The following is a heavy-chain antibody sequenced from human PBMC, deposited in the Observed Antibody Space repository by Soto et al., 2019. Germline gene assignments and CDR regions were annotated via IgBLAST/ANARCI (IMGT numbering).Heavy chain of an antibody. CDR2: ISSSGSTI. Sequence: HPGGSLRLSCAASGFTFSSYEMNWVRQAPGKGLEWVSYISSSGSTIYYADSVKGRFTISRDNAKNSLYLQMNSLRAEDTAVYYCAREQTVTTYDFYGMDVWGQGTTVTVSS. V-gene: IGHV3-48*03. J-gene: IGHJ6*02. CDR3: AREQTVTTYDFYGMDV. CDR1: GFTFSSYE. D-gene: IGHD4-4*01.